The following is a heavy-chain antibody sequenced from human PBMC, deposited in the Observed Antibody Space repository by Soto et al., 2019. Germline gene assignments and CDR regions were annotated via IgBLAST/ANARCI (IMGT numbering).Heavy chain of an antibody. D-gene: IGHD3-22*01. Sequence: HPGGSLRLSCAASGFTFSSYSMNWVRQAPGKGLEWVSYISSSSSTIYYADSVKGRFTISRDNAKNSLYLQMNSLRDEDTAVYYCARVTSYYDSSGYPPELHYYYYGMDVWGQGTTVTVSS. J-gene: IGHJ6*02. CDR2: ISSSSSTI. CDR1: GFTFSSYS. CDR3: ARVTSYYDSSGYPPELHYYYYGMDV. V-gene: IGHV3-48*02.